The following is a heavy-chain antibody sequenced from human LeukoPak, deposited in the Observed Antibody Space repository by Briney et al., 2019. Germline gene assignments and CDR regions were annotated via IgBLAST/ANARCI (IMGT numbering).Heavy chain of an antibody. V-gene: IGHV4-38-2*02. CDR1: GYSITNGYY. Sequence: SSESLSLTCTVSGYSITNGYYWGWIRPPPGKGLEWIGSINHSGSTSYNPTLKSRVTISVDTSKNQFSLKVTSVTAADTAVYHCARHDSAAAGIDFWGQGTPVTVSS. CDR2: INHSGST. J-gene: IGHJ4*02. D-gene: IGHD6-13*01. CDR3: ARHDSAAAGIDF.